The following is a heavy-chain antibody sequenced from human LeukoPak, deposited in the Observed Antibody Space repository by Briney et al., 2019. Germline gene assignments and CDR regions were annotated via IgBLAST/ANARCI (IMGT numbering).Heavy chain of an antibody. CDR3: ARDPEGFAATYFDY. J-gene: IGHJ4*02. Sequence: GGSLRLSCVASGFSFSRYNMSWVCQAPGKGLEWGSSISRSASNKYYADSVKGRFTISRDNAKNSFYLQMNSLRAEDTAVFYCARDPEGFAATYFDYWGQGTLVTVSS. CDR2: ISRSASNK. CDR1: GFSFSRYN. D-gene: IGHD2-15*01. V-gene: IGHV3-21*01.